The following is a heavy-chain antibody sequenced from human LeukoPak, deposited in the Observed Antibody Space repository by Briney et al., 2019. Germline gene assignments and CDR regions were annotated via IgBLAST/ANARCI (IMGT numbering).Heavy chain of an antibody. Sequence: PGWSLRRYCPASALTSSSDWMNWVGQAPGKGLEWVANIKQDGSEKYYVDSVKGRFTISRDNAKNSLYLQMNSLRAEDTAVYYCARGSTTVTPRNFDYWGQGTLVTVSS. D-gene: IGHD4-11*01. CDR2: IKQDGSEK. J-gene: IGHJ4*02. CDR1: ALTSSSDW. V-gene: IGHV3-7*05. CDR3: ARGSTTVTPRNFDY.